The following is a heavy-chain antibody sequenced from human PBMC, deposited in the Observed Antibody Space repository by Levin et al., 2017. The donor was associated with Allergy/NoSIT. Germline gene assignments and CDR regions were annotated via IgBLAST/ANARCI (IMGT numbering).Heavy chain of an antibody. CDR3: ARVLYDSSGYQARYYYYYYGMDV. CDR2: INAGNGNT. Sequence: ASVKVSCKASGYTFTSYAMHWVRQAPGQRLEWMGWINAGNGNTKYSQKFQGRVTITRDTSASTAYMELGSLRSEDTAVYYCARVLYDSSGYQARYYYYYYGMDVWGQGTTVTVSS. V-gene: IGHV1-3*01. J-gene: IGHJ6*02. D-gene: IGHD3-22*01. CDR1: GYTFTSYA.